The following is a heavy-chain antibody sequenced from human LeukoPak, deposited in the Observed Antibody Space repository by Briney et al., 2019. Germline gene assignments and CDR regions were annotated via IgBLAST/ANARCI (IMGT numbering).Heavy chain of an antibody. CDR3: ATGAYYYDSSGYYYDY. CDR2: FDPGDGET. Sequence: ASVKVSCKVSGYTLTELSMHWVRQAPGKGLEWMGGFDPGDGETIYAQKFQGRVTMTEDTSTDTAYMELSSLRSEDTAVYYCATGAYYYDSSGYYYDYWGQGTLVTVSS. J-gene: IGHJ4*02. CDR1: GYTLTELS. D-gene: IGHD3-22*01. V-gene: IGHV1-24*01.